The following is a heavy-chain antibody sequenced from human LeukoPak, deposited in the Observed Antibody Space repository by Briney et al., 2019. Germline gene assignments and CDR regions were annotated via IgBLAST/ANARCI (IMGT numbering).Heavy chain of an antibody. CDR1: GFTFSNYA. V-gene: IGHV3-64D*06. Sequence: GGSLRLSCSASGFTFSNYAMHCVRQAPGKGLEHVSVISNNGGSTYYADSVKDRFTISRDNSKNTLYLQMSSLRAEDTAVYYCVKHFDYWGQGALVTVSS. CDR2: ISNNGGST. CDR3: VKHFDY. J-gene: IGHJ4*02.